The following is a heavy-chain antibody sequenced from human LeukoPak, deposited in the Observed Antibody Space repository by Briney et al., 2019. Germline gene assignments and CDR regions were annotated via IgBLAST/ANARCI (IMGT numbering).Heavy chain of an antibody. Sequence: GGSLRLSCAASGFAFSTYTLNWVRQAPEKGLEWLSYISAGGGTIYYADSVKGRFTVSRDNAKNSLYLQMISLRDEDTAVYYCARGSYFDYWGQGTLVTVSS. CDR2: ISAGGGTI. V-gene: IGHV3-48*02. CDR3: ARGSYFDY. J-gene: IGHJ4*02. CDR1: GFAFSTYT.